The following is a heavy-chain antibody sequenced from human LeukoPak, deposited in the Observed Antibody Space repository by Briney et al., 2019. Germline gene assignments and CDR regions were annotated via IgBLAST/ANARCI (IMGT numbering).Heavy chain of an antibody. CDR1: GGSFSGYY. CDR3: ARRPRRGYSKLSWAFDI. CDR2: INHSGST. Sequence: SETLSLTCAVYGGSFSGYYWSWIRQPPGKGVEWIGEINHSGSTNYNPSLKTRVTVSLDTSKNQFSLKLSSVTAADTAVYYCARRPRRGYSKLSWAFDIWDQGTMVTVSS. V-gene: IGHV4-34*01. D-gene: IGHD6-13*01. J-gene: IGHJ3*02.